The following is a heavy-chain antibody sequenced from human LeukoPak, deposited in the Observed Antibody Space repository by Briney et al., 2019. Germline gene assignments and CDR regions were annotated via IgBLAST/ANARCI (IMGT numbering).Heavy chain of an antibody. CDR1: GFTFSSYW. Sequence: PGGSLRLSCAASGFTFSSYWMSWVRQAPGKGLEWVANIKQDGSEKYYADSVKGRFTISRDNAKNSLYLQMNSLRAEDTAVYYCARGVVLRYFDWLLSYAFDIWGQGTMVTVSS. CDR2: IKQDGSEK. CDR3: ARGVVLRYFDWLLSYAFDI. J-gene: IGHJ3*02. D-gene: IGHD3-9*01. V-gene: IGHV3-7*05.